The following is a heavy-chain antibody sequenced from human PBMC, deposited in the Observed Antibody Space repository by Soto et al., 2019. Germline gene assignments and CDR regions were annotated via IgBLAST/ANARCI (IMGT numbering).Heavy chain of an antibody. V-gene: IGHV3-64D*06. CDR2: ISSNGGST. CDR1: GFTFSGYA. CDR3: VKDHIIAAAGNFDY. D-gene: IGHD6-13*01. J-gene: IGHJ4*02. Sequence: GGSLRLSCSASGFTFSGYAMHWVRQAPGKGLEYVSAISSNGGSTYYADSVKGRFTISRDNSKNTLYLQMISLRAEDTAVYSCVKDHIIAAAGNFDYWSQGTLVTVSS.